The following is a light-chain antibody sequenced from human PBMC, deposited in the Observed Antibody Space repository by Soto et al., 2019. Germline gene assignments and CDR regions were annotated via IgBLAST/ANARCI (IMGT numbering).Light chain of an antibody. CDR2: CNS. Sequence: QSVLTQPPSVSGAPGQRVTISCTGSRSNIGEGNGVHWYQQRPGTGAKLHINCNSNRHSGVPDRFSGSKSGTSAILAITGLQAEDEADYCWHCYYSSLSGSNDFAAGTKVTVL. V-gene: IGLV1-40*01. CDR1: RSNIGEGNG. CDR3: HCYYSSLSGSND. J-gene: IGLJ1*01.